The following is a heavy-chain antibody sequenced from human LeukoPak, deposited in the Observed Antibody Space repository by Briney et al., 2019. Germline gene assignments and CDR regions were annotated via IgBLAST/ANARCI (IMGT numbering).Heavy chain of an antibody. D-gene: IGHD6-19*01. V-gene: IGHV3-23*01. CDR2: IGGSGDKT. Sequence: GGSLRLSCAASGLTFSSSWMTWVRQAPGKGLEWVSTIGGSGDKTFYADSVKGRFTISRDNSKNMVHLQMNSPTGEDTALYYCVRRGDASSGWGDHDFWGQGALVTVSS. CDR3: VRRGDASSGWGDHDF. CDR1: GLTFSSSW. J-gene: IGHJ4*02.